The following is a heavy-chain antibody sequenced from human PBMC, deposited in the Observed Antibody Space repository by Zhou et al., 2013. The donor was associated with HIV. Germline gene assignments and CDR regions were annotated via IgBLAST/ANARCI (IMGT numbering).Heavy chain of an antibody. J-gene: IGHJ3*01. Sequence: VQLVQSGAEVKKPGTAVKVSCKVSGYIFTDYYMHWVRQAPGRGLEWMGLINPEDGDTLYAEKFQGRFTMTADTSTDTAHLELSSLRSEDTAMYFCASLQQIVPDYEDTSGLPAFDVWGQGTLVTVSS. V-gene: IGHV1-69-2*01. D-gene: IGHD3-22*01. CDR2: INPEDGDT. CDR3: ASLQQIVPDYEDTSGLPAFDV. CDR1: GYIFTDYY.